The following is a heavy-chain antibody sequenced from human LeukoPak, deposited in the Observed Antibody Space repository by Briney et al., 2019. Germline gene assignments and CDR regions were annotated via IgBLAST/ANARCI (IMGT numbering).Heavy chain of an antibody. D-gene: IGHD1-26*01. J-gene: IGHJ4*02. CDR1: GFTFSCYS. CDR3: ARDRGGSYSAIDY. V-gene: IGHV3-48*04. Sequence: GGSLRLSCAASGFTFSCYSMNWVRQAPGKGLEWVSFISSSSSTIYYADSVKGRFTISRDNAKNSLYLQMNSLRAEDTAVYYCARDRGGSYSAIDYWGQGTLVTVSS. CDR2: ISSSSSTI.